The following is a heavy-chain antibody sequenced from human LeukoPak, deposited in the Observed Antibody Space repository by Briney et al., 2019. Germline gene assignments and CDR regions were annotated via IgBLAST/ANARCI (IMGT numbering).Heavy chain of an antibody. V-gene: IGHV1-18*01. CDR3: AREVGATFDY. CDR2: ISAYNGNT. D-gene: IGHD1-26*01. Sequence: AASVKVSCKASGGTFSSYAISWVRQAPGQGLEWMGWISAYNGNTNYAQKLQGRVTMTTDTSTSTAYMELRSLRSDDTAVYYCAREVGATFDYWGQGTLVTVSS. J-gene: IGHJ4*02. CDR1: GGTFSSYA.